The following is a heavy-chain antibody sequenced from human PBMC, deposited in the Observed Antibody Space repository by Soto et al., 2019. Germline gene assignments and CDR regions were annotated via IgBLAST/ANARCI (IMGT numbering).Heavy chain of an antibody. CDR2: ISSSGDRT. D-gene: IGHD1-1*01. J-gene: IGHJ4*02. Sequence: QVQLVESGGGLVKPGGSLRLSCAASGFTFSGYYMSWIRQAPGKGLECISYISSSGDRTKYADSVKGRFTISRDNAKKSLYLQMTSLRAEDTAVYYCVRETAYYFDYWGQGTLVTVSS. CDR3: VRETAYYFDY. V-gene: IGHV3-11*05. CDR1: GFTFSGYY.